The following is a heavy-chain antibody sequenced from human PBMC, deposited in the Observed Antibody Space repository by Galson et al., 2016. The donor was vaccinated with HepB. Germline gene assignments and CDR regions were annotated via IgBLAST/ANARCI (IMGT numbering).Heavy chain of an antibody. V-gene: IGHV3-66*02. CDR1: GIVVSSTH. Sequence: SLRLSCAASGIVVSSTHFSWVRQTPGKGLEWVSDIYRGGETYHADSVRGRFTISRDNSEDTVYLQKNSLRAEDTALYYCARDYIMMTVTWGPDYWGQGTLVSVSS. CDR2: IYRGGET. CDR3: ARDYIMMTVTWGPDY. J-gene: IGHJ4*02. D-gene: IGHD4-17*01.